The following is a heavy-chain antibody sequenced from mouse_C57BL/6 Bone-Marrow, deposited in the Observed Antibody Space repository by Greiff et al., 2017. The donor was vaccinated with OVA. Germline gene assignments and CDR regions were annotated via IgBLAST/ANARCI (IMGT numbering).Heavy chain of an antibody. Sequence: QVQLQQSGAELVRPGASVKLSCKASGYTFTSYGISWVKQRPGQGLEWIGEIYPRSGNTYYNEKFKGKATLTADKSSSTAYMELRSLTSEDSAVYFCARRRAIDYDYVDYWGKGTTLTVSS. D-gene: IGHD2-4*01. CDR2: IYPRSGNT. J-gene: IGHJ2*01. CDR3: ARRRAIDYDYVDY. CDR1: GYTFTSYG. V-gene: IGHV1-81*01.